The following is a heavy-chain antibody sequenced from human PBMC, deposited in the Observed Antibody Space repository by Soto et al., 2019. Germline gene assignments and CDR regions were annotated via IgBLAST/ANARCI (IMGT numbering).Heavy chain of an antibody. CDR1: GFTFSSSP. V-gene: IGHV3-23*02. D-gene: IGHD3-3*01. CDR3: VRDRYTMSDFWSAFSND. J-gene: IGHJ4*02. Sequence: EVQLVQSGGGLVQPGGSLRLSCAASGFTFSSSPMSWVRQVPGKGLEWISAIRNDGGSMYYVESVKGRFTISRDNSKNTSSLRMKNLRAEDTAIYYCVRDRYTMSDFWSAFSNDWGQGALVIVSS. CDR2: IRNDGGSM.